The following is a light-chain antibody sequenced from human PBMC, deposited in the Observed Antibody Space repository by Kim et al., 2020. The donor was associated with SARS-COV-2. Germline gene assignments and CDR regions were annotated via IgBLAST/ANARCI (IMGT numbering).Light chain of an antibody. CDR2: SAS. Sequence: DIQMTQSPSSLSASVGDRVTISCRASQDINIHLAWFQQKPGKAPKSLIYSASRLQSGVPSKFSGSGSGTDFTLTISSLQSEDFATYYCQQYVSYPYTFGQGTKVEI. J-gene: IGKJ2*01. V-gene: IGKV1-16*02. CDR1: QDINIH. CDR3: QQYVSYPYT.